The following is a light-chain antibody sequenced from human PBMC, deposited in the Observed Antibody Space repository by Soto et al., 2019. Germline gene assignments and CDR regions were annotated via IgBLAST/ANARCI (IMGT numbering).Light chain of an antibody. V-gene: IGKV3-20*01. CDR2: AAF. J-gene: IGKJ4*01. CDR3: QQYSSFVT. CDR1: RSLDSRY. Sequence: VILTQSPDTLSLSPGERATLSCRASRSLDSRYLAWYQQKPGQAPRLLIYAAFNRATGIPARFSGSGSGTDFTITISSLAHEYLAEYCHQQYSSFVTFGGGTKVDIK.